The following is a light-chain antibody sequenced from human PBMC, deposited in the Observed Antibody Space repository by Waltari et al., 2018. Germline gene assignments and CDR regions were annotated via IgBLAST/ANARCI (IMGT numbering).Light chain of an antibody. V-gene: IGLV2-14*01. Sequence: QSALTQPASVSGSPGQSITLSCTGTSSDVDNYNYVSWYQQDPGEAPKLLIYDVTKRPSGVSNRFSGSKSGDTASLTISGLQAEDETDYYCSSYASSSTVFGTGTKVTVL. J-gene: IGLJ1*01. CDR2: DVT. CDR1: SSDVDNYNY. CDR3: SSYASSSTV.